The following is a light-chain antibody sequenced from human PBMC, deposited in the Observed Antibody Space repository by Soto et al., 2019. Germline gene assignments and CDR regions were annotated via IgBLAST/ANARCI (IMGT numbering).Light chain of an antibody. V-gene: IGKV1-5*01. J-gene: IGKJ1*01. CDR3: QQYNSYWT. CDR1: QSISSW. Sequence: DIQMTQSPSTLSASVGDRVTITCRASQSISSWLAWYQQKPGKAPKLLIYDASSLESGVPSRFSGSGSGTEFTLTISSLQNDDLATYYCQQYNSYWTFGQGTKVDI. CDR2: DAS.